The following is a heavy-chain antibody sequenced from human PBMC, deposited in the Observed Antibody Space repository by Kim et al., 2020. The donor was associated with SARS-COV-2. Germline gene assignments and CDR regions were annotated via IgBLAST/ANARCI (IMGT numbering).Heavy chain of an antibody. CDR2: ISGGGVNK. D-gene: IGHD3-22*01. CDR3: AKMVVMDGYNYFYYYAM. J-gene: IGHJ6*01. Sequence: GGSLRLSCAASGFTFDTYAMSWVRQAPGKGLEWVSVISGGGVNKFYADSVRGRFTISRDNSKNTLYLQMNSLRDEDTALYYCAKMVVMDGYNYFYYYAM. V-gene: IGHV3-23*01. CDR1: GFTFDTYA.